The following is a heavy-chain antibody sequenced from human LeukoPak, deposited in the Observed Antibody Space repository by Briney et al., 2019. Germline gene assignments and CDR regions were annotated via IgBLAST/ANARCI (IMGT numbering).Heavy chain of an antibody. CDR3: ARLEAVATYFDY. CDR2: IYYSGST. Sequence: SETLSLTCPASRGSISSYYWSWIRQPPGKGLEWIGYIYYSGSTNYNPSLKSRVTISVDTSKNQFSLKLSSVTAADTAVYYCARLEAVATYFDYWGQGTLVTVSS. V-gene: IGHV4-59*01. J-gene: IGHJ4*02. D-gene: IGHD5-12*01. CDR1: RGSISSYY.